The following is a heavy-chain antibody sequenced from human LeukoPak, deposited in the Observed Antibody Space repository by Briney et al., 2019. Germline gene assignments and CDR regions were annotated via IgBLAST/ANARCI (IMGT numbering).Heavy chain of an antibody. CDR3: AKGGGYEAQYYYYYLDV. D-gene: IGHD5-12*01. CDR1: GFTFSSYA. V-gene: IGHV3-23*01. Sequence: GGSLRLSCAASGFTFSSYAMNWVRQAPGKGLEWVSTISGSGGTTYYADSVKGRFIISRDNSKNTLYLQMKSLRAEDTAVYYCAKGGGYEAQYYYYYLDVWGKGTTVTISS. CDR2: ISGSGGTT. J-gene: IGHJ6*03.